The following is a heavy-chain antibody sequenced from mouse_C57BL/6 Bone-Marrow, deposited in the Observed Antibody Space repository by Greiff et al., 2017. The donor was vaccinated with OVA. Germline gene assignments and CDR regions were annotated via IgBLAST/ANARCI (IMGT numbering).Heavy chain of an antibody. D-gene: IGHD1-1*01. V-gene: IGHV1-64*01. CDR3: ASDLLLRFYAMDS. Sequence: QVQLQQPGAELVKPGASVKLSCKASGYTFTSYWMHWVKQRPGQGLEWIGMIHPNSGSTNYNEKFKSKATLTVDKSSSTAYTQLSSLTSADSAVYSGASDLLLRFYAMDSWGQGTSVTVSP. CDR1: GYTFTSYW. CDR2: IHPNSGST. J-gene: IGHJ4*01.